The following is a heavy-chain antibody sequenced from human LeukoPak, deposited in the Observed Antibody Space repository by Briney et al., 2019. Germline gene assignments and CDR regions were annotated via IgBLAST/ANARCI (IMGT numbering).Heavy chain of an antibody. D-gene: IGHD6-6*01. V-gene: IGHV1-18*01. J-gene: IGHJ5*02. CDR1: GYTFTSYG. Sequence: GASVKVSCKASGYTFTSYGISWVRQAPGQGLEWMGWISAYNGNTNYAQKFQGRVTITADESTSTAYMELSSLRSEDTAVYYCARERSGYQLGNWFDPWGQGTLVTVSS. CDR3: ARERSGYQLGNWFDP. CDR2: ISAYNGNT.